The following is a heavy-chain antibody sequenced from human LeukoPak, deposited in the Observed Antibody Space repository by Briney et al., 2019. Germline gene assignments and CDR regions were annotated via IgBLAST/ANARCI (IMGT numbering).Heavy chain of an antibody. CDR3: AKYAGRNDLDY. CDR1: GFSFSSYW. J-gene: IGHJ4*02. CDR2: ISGSGGST. D-gene: IGHD1-1*01. V-gene: IGHV3-23*01. Sequence: PGGSLRLTCTASGFSFSSYWMHWVRQAPGKGLEWVSAISGSGGSTYYADSVKGRFTISRDNSKNTLYLQMNSLRAEDTAVYYCAKYAGRNDLDYWGQGTLVTVSS.